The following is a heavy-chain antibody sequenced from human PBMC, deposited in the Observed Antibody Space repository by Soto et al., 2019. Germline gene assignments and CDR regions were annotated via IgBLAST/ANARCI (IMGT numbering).Heavy chain of an antibody. CDR3: ARAPLVLFDY. V-gene: IGHV4-31*03. CDR1: GGYISSGGYY. J-gene: IGHJ4*02. Sequence: SETLSLTCTVSGGYISSGGYYWSWFRQLPGKGLEWIGYIYYSGSTYYNPSLKSRVTISVDTSKNQFSLKLSSVTAADTAAYCFARAPLVLFDYWGQGTLVTVSS. CDR2: IYYSGST.